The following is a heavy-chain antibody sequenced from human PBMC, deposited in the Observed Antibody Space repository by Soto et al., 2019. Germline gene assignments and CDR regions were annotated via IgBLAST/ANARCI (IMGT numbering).Heavy chain of an antibody. D-gene: IGHD1-26*01. V-gene: IGHV4-31*03. CDR1: GVSINSGGHY. J-gene: IGHJ4*02. CDR3: ARVVDGRFDY. CDR2: IFQSGTT. Sequence: PSETLSLTCSVSGVSINSGGHYWSWIRQHPGKGLEWIGYIFQSGTTYDYNPSLKSRVTISVDTSKSQFSLRLTSVTAADTAVYYCARVVDGRFDYWGQGTLVTVSS.